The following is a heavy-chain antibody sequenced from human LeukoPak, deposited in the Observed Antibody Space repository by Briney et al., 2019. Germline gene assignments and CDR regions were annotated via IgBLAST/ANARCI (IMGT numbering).Heavy chain of an antibody. CDR2: IYTSGST. CDR1: GGSISSYY. J-gene: IGHJ4*02. Sequence: SETLSLTCTVSGGSISSYYWSWIRQPAGKGLEWIGRIYTSGSTNYNPSLKTRVTMSVDTSKNQFSLKLNSVTAADTAVYYCARGEYDPYYFDYWGQGTLVTVSS. V-gene: IGHV4-4*07. CDR3: ARGEYDPYYFDY. D-gene: IGHD1-1*01.